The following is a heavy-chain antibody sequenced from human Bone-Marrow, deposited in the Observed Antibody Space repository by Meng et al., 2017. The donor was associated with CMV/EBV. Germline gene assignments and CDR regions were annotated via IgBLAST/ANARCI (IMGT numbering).Heavy chain of an antibody. CDR3: ARVGVLSRVASYYFDY. CDR2: TYYRSKWYN. V-gene: IGHV6-1*01. CDR1: GDSVSSNSAA. J-gene: IGHJ4*02. Sequence: SETLSLTCAISGDSVSSNSAAWNWIRQSPSRGLEWLGRTYYRSKWYNDYAVSVKSRITINPDTSKNQFSLQLNSVTAADTAVYYCARVGVLSRVASYYFDYWGQGTLVTVSS. D-gene: IGHD3-16*01.